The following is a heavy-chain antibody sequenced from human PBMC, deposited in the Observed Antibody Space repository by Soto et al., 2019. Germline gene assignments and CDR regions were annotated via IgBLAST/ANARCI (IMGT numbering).Heavy chain of an antibody. CDR3: ARGGSSGWYDWFDP. CDR2: INHSGST. V-gene: IGHV4-61*08. D-gene: IGHD6-19*01. Sequence: SETLSLTCTVSGGSVRSSGYYWSWIRQPPGKGLDWIGEINHSGSTNYNPSLKSRVTISVDTSKNQFSLKLSSVTAADTAVYYCARGGSSGWYDWFDPWGQGTLVTVSS. J-gene: IGHJ5*02. CDR1: GGSVRSSGYY.